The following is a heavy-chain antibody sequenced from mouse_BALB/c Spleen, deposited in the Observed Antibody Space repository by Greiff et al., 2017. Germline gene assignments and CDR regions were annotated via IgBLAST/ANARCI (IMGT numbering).Heavy chain of an antibody. J-gene: IGHJ3*01. V-gene: IGHV5-12-2*01. Sequence: EVKLVESGGGLVQPGGSLKLSCAASGFTFSSYTMSWVRQTPEKRLEWVAYISNGGGSTYYPDTVKGRFTISRDNAKNTLYLQMSSLKSEDTAMYYYARHEGYGSSSWFAYWGQGTLVTVSA. CDR3: ARHEGYGSSSWFAY. CDR1: GFTFSSYT. D-gene: IGHD1-1*01. CDR2: ISNGGGST.